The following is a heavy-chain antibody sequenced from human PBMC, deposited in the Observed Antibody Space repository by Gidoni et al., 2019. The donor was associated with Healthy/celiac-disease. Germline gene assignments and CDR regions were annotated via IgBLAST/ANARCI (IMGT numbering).Heavy chain of an antibody. D-gene: IGHD6-13*01. V-gene: IGHV3-21*01. Sequence: EVQLVESGGGLVKPGGSLRLSCAASGFTFSSYSMNWVRQAPGKGLEWVSSISSSSSYIYYADSVKGRFTISRDNAKNSLYLQMNSLRAEDTAVYYCAREGVHSWTGMDVWGQGTTVTVSS. CDR2: ISSSSSYI. CDR3: AREGVHSWTGMDV. CDR1: GFTFSSYS. J-gene: IGHJ6*02.